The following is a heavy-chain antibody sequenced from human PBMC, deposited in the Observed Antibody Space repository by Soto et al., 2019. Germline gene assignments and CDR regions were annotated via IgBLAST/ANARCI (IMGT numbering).Heavy chain of an antibody. J-gene: IGHJ4*02. CDR3: AKDRGREGYCGGGSCYADY. CDR1: GFTFSAEV. Sequence: EVQLLESGGGLAQPGGSLRLSCAASGFTFSAEVMTWVRQAPGKGLEWVSSISGSGVSTYYIDSVKGRFTISRDNSKNTLYLQMNSLRAEDTAIYYCAKDRGREGYCGGGSCYADYWGQGILVTVSS. CDR2: ISGSGVST. D-gene: IGHD2-15*01. V-gene: IGHV3-23*01.